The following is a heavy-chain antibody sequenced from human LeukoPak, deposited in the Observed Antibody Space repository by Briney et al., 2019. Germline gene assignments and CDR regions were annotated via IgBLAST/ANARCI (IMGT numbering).Heavy chain of an antibody. CDR3: ARIYSSSFWGRDYFDY. V-gene: IGHV4-4*07. CDR2: IYTSGST. Sequence: SETLSLTCTVSGGSISSYYWSWIRQPAGKGLEWIGRIYTSGSTNYNPSLKSRVTMSVDTSKNQFSLKLSSVTAADTAVYYCARIYSSSFWGRDYFDYWGQGTLVTVSS. CDR1: GGSISSYY. D-gene: IGHD6-13*01. J-gene: IGHJ4*02.